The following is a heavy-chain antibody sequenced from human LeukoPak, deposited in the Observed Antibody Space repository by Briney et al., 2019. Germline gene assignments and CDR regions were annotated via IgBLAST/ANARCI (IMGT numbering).Heavy chain of an antibody. V-gene: IGHV3-48*01. Sequence: GGSLRLSCAASGFTFRSYSMNWVRQAPGKGLEWVSYISTGSSTIYYADSVKGRFTISRDNAKNSLYLQMYSLRAEDTAVYYCARGDSGYALDYWGQGTLVTVSS. CDR2: ISTGSSTI. CDR3: ARGDSGYALDY. D-gene: IGHD5-12*01. CDR1: GFTFRSYS. J-gene: IGHJ4*02.